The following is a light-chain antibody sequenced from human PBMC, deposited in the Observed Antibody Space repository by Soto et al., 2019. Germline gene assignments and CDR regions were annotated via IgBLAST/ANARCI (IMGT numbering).Light chain of an antibody. J-gene: IGKJ1*01. Sequence: DIQMTQSPSTLSGSVGDRVTITCRASQTISSWLAWYQQKPGKVPKRLIYAAYSLQSGVQSRFSGSGSGTEFTLTIRSLQPEDFATYYCIQHNSYPWTVGQGTKVDI. CDR2: AAY. CDR1: QTISSW. CDR3: IQHNSYPWT. V-gene: IGKV1-5*01.